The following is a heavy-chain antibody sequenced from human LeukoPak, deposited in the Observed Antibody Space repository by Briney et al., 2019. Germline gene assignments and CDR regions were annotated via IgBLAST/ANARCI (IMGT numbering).Heavy chain of an antibody. CDR1: GFTFSRYD. CDR2: TSNDGRKE. Sequence: GGSLRLSCVASGFTFSRYDMHWVRQAPGKGLEWVAVTSNDGRKEIYADPVKGRFTVSRDNSKNTLYLQMNSLRAEDTAVYYCAKDSSGWTVEGAFDIWGQGTMVTVSS. V-gene: IGHV3-30*04. D-gene: IGHD6-19*01. CDR3: AKDSSGWTVEGAFDI. J-gene: IGHJ3*02.